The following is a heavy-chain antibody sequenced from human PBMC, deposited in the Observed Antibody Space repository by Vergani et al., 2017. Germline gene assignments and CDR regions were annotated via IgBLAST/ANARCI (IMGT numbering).Heavy chain of an antibody. CDR3: ARAGLRFLEWLFDY. D-gene: IGHD3-3*01. Sequence: VQLVQSGAEVKKPGESLKISCKGSGYSFTSYYMHWVRQAPGQGLEWMGWINPNSGGTNYAQKFQGRVTMTRDTSISTAYMELSRLRSDDTAVYYCARAGLRFLEWLFDYWGQGTLVTVSS. CDR2: INPNSGGT. CDR1: GYSFTSYY. J-gene: IGHJ4*02. V-gene: IGHV1-2*02.